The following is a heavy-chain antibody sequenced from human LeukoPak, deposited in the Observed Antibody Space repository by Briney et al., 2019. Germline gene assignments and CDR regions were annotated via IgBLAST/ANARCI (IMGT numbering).Heavy chain of an antibody. Sequence: GGSLRLSCAASGFTFSSHGMIWVRRAPGKGLEWISALTDSGGHTFYSDSVKGRFTISRDNPRNSLYLQMNSLRVEDTAIYYCGRIGTVGATDFWGQGTLITVSS. J-gene: IGHJ4*02. CDR3: GRIGTVGATDF. CDR1: GFTFSSHG. V-gene: IGHV3-23*01. CDR2: LTDSGGHT. D-gene: IGHD1-26*01.